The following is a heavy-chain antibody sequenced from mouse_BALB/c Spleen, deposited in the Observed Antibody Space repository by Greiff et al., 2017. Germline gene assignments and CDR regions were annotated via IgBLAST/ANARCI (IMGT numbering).Heavy chain of an antibody. Sequence: DVHLVESGGGLVQPKGSLKLSCAASGFTFNTYAMNWVRQAPGKGLEWVARIRSKSNNYATYYADSVKDRFTISRDDSQSMLYLQMNNLKTEDTAMYYCVRLGTGPDWYFDVWGAGTTVTVSS. CDR3: VRLGTGPDWYFDV. CDR1: GFTFNTYA. V-gene: IGHV10-1*02. CDR2: IRSKSNNYAT. D-gene: IGHD4-1*01. J-gene: IGHJ1*01.